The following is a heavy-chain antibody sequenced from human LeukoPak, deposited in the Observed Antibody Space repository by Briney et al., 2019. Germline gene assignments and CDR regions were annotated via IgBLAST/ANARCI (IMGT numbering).Heavy chain of an antibody. CDR3: AREVSSGWSYYFDY. CDR1: GFTFSSYE. V-gene: IGHV3-48*03. D-gene: IGHD6-19*01. Sequence: SGGSLRLSCAASGFTFSSYEMNWVRQAPGKGLEWVSYISSSGSTIYYADSVKGRFTISRDNAKNSLYLQMNSLRAEDTAVYYCAREVSSGWSYYFDYWGQGTLVTVSS. CDR2: ISSSGSTI. J-gene: IGHJ4*02.